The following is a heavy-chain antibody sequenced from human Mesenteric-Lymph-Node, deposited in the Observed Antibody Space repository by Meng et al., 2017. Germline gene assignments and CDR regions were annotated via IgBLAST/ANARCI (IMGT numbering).Heavy chain of an antibody. V-gene: IGHV1-18*01. CDR1: GYTFTSYG. CDR2: ISAYNGNT. J-gene: IGHJ4*02. D-gene: IGHD3-3*01. Sequence: QVQLVQCGAEVKKPGASMKGYCKASGYTFTSYGISWVRQAPGQGLEWMGWISAYNGNTNYAQKLQGRVTMTTDTSTSTAYMELRSLRSDDTAVYYCARGGPNDFWSGYLDYCGQGTLVTVSS. CDR3: ARGGPNDFWSGYLDY.